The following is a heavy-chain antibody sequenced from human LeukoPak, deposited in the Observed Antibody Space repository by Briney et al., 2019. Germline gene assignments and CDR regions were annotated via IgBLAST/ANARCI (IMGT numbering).Heavy chain of an antibody. CDR2: INHSGST. V-gene: IGHV4-34*01. J-gene: IGHJ4*02. Sequence: PSETLSLTCAVYGGSFSGYYWSWIRQPPGKGLEWIGEINHSGSTNYNPSLKSRVTISVDTSKNQFSLKLNSVTAADTAVHYCARTGGTIDYWGQGTLVTVSS. CDR1: GGSFSGYY. CDR3: ARTGGTIDY. D-gene: IGHD2-8*02.